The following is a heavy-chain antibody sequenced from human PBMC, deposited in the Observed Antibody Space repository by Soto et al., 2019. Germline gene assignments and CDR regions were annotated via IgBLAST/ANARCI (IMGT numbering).Heavy chain of an antibody. CDR1: GVSFSGYY. CDR2: INHSGST. CDR3: ARGPPREDIVVVPAAHLAAFDI. J-gene: IGHJ3*02. V-gene: IGHV4-34*01. D-gene: IGHD2-2*01. Sequence: SETLSLTCAVYGVSFSGYYWSWIRQPPGKGLEWIGEINHSGSTNYNPSLKSRVTISVDTSKNQFSLKLSSVTAADTAVYYCARGPPREDIVVVPAAHLAAFDIWGQGTMVT.